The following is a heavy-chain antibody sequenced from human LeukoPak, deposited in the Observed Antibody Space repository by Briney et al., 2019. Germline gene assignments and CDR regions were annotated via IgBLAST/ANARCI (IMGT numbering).Heavy chain of an antibody. J-gene: IGHJ6*03. CDR2: IIPIFGTA. V-gene: IGHV1-69*13. Sequence: ASVKVSCKASGGTFSSYAISWVRPAPGQGLEWMGGIIPIFGTANYAQKFQGRVTITADESTSTAYMELSSLRSEDTAVYYCAREREARYSSSSEDYYYYMDVWGKGTTVTVSS. CDR3: AREREARYSSSSEDYYYYMDV. CDR1: GGTFSSYA. D-gene: IGHD6-6*01.